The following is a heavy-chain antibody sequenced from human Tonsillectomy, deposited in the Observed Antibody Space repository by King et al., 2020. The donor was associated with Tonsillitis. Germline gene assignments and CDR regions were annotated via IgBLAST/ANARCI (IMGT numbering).Heavy chain of an antibody. D-gene: IGHD3-22*01. CDR1: GFNVSSNY. CDR2: IYSGYST. J-gene: IGHJ4*02. Sequence: VQLVESGGGLVQPGGSLRLSCAASGFNVSSNYMSWVRQAPGKGLEWGSIIYSGYSTYYTDSVKGRFTISRDNFKNTLYLQMNSLRAEDTAVYYCARDLVSEGSGYYYGGFDYWGQGTLVTVSS. V-gene: IGHV3-66*01. CDR3: ARDLVSEGSGYYYGGFDY.